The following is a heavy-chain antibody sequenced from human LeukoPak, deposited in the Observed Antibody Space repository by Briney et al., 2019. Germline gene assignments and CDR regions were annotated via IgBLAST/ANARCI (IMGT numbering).Heavy chain of an antibody. CDR3: AKAPGAAAILWFDP. CDR2: ISGSGGST. CDR1: GFTFSSYS. J-gene: IGHJ5*02. Sequence: GGSLRLSCAASGFTFSSYSMNWVRQAPGKGLEWVSAISGSGGSTYYADSVKGRFTISRDNSKNTLYLQMNSLRAEDTAVYYCAKAPGAAAILWFDPWGQGTLVTVSS. V-gene: IGHV3-23*01. D-gene: IGHD2-2*01.